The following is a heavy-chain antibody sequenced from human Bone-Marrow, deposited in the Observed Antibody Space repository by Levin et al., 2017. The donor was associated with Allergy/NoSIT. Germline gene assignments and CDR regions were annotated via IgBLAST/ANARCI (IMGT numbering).Heavy chain of an antibody. V-gene: IGHV3-30*18. CDR2: ISHDGNNK. CDR3: AKDRVEVVVAPWYYGLDV. D-gene: IGHD2-15*01. CDR1: GFSFSSFG. J-gene: IGHJ6*02. Sequence: GGSLRLSCAASGFSFSSFGMHWVRQAPGKGLEWVAVISHDGNNKYYAESVKGRVTISRDKSKNTLFLQMSSLRPEDTAVYYCAKDRVEVVVAPWYYGLDVWGQGTTVTVAS.